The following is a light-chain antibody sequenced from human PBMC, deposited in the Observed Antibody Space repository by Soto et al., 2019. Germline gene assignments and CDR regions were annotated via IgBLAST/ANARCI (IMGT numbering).Light chain of an antibody. Sequence: QSVLTQPPSASGTPGQRVTISCSGSSSNIGGNTVNWCRQVPGTAPKLLIYSNDQRPSGVPDRLSGSKSGTSASLAISGLQSEDEADYYCAAWDDSLDGLYVFGTGTKVTVL. CDR1: SSNIGGNT. J-gene: IGLJ1*01. CDR2: SND. V-gene: IGLV1-44*01. CDR3: AAWDDSLDGLYV.